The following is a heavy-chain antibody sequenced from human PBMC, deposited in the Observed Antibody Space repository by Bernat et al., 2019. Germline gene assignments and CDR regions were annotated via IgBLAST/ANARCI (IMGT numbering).Heavy chain of an antibody. J-gene: IGHJ4*02. CDR1: GFTFDDYT. Sequence: EVQLVESGGVVVQPGGSLRLSCAASGFTFDDYTMHWVRQAPGKGLEWVSLISWDGGSTYYADSVKGRFTISRDNSKNTLYLQMNSLRSEDTAVHYCAKDLIVGGWGALDCWGQGTLVTVSS. CDR3: AKDLIVGGWGALDC. CDR2: ISWDGGST. V-gene: IGHV3-43*01. D-gene: IGHD6-19*01.